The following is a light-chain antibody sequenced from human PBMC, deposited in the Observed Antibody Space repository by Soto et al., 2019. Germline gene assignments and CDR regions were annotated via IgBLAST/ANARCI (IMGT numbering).Light chain of an antibody. CDR1: SSDIGAYNY. Sequence: QSALTQHPSASGSPGRSVTISCTGTSSDIGAYNYVSWYQQHPGKAPQLMIYQINKRPSGVPDRFSGSRSGNTASLTVSGLQPEDEADYYCTSYAGNNNFVFGTGTKVTVL. V-gene: IGLV2-8*01. CDR3: TSYAGNNNFV. CDR2: QIN. J-gene: IGLJ1*01.